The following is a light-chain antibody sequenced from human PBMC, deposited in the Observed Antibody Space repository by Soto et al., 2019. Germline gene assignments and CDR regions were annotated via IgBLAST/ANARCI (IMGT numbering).Light chain of an antibody. J-gene: IGKJ3*01. Sequence: EIVMTQSPATLSVSPGERATLSCRASQSVSSNLAWYQQKPGQAPRLLIYGASTRATGIPARFSGSGSGTEFTLTISSLQSEDFAVYYCQQYNNWRPFTFGPGTKVDI. CDR2: GAS. CDR1: QSVSSN. V-gene: IGKV3-15*01. CDR3: QQYNNWRPFT.